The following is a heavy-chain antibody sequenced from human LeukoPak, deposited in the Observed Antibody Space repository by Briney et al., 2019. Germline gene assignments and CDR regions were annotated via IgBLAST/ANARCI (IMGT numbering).Heavy chain of an antibody. J-gene: IGHJ3*02. CDR1: GFTFSSYG. D-gene: IGHD4-17*01. CDR3: ANLGTTVTTKDAFDI. Sequence: RPGGSLRLSCAASGFTFSSYGMHWVRQAPGKGLEWVAVISYDGSNKYYADSVKGRFTISRDNPKNTLYLQMNSLRAEDTAVYYCANLGTTVTTKDAFDIWGQGTMVTVSS. CDR2: ISYDGSNK. V-gene: IGHV3-30*18.